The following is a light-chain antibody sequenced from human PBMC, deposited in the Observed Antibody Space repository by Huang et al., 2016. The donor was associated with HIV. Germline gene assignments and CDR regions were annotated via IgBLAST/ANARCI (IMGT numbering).Light chain of an antibody. V-gene: IGKV1-39*01. CDR2: AAS. CDR3: RNT. Sequence: DIQMTQSPSSLSASVGDRVTITCRASQSISSYLNWYQQKPGKAPKLLIYAASSLQSGVPSRCSGSGSGTDCTLTISSLQPEDFATYYCRNTFGQGTKVEIK. CDR1: QSISSY. J-gene: IGKJ1*01.